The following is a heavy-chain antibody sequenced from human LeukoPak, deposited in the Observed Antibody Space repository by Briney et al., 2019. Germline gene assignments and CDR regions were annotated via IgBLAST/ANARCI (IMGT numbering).Heavy chain of an antibody. Sequence: GASVKVSCKASGGTFSSYAISWVRQAPGQGLEWMGRIIPILGIANYAQKFQGRVTITADKSTSTAYMELSSLRSEDTAVYYCATGTKYDFWSGYSVVYWGQGTLVTVSS. J-gene: IGHJ4*02. CDR1: GGTFSSYA. CDR2: IIPILGIA. CDR3: ATGTKYDFWSGYSVVY. D-gene: IGHD3-3*01. V-gene: IGHV1-69*04.